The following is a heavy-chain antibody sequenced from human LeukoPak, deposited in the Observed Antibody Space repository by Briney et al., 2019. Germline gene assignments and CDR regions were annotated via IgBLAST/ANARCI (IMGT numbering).Heavy chain of an antibody. D-gene: IGHD2-2*01. Sequence: ASVKVSCKASGYTFTSYYMHWVRQAPGQGLEWMGIINPSGGSTSYAQKFQGRVTMTRDTSTSTVYMELSSLRSEDTAVYYCARSDCSSTSRYYYYYMDVWGKGTTVTISS. J-gene: IGHJ6*03. CDR2: INPSGGST. CDR3: ARSDCSSTSRYYYYYMDV. CDR1: GYTFTSYY. V-gene: IGHV1-46*01.